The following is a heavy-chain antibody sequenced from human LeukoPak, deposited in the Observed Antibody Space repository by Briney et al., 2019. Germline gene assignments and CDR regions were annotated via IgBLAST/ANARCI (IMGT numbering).Heavy chain of an antibody. D-gene: IGHD5-12*01. J-gene: IGHJ5*02. CDR3: ARGSQDILDPNCFDP. CDR2: IHYSGST. Sequence: SETLSLTCTVSGGSISSYYWSWIRQPPGKGLEWIGYIHYSGSTHYNPSLKSRVTISVDTSKNQFSLKLSSVTAADTAFYFCARGSQDILDPNCFDPWGQGTLVTVSS. V-gene: IGHV4-59*08. CDR1: GGSISSYY.